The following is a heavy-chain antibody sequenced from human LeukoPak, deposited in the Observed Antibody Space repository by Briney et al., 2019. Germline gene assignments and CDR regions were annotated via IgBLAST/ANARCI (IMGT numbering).Heavy chain of an antibody. Sequence: GGCLRLSCAASGFTFSSYAMTWVRQAPGKGLEWVSSITGGGGSTYYADSVKGRFTISRDNSKNTMYLQMNSLRDEDTAIYYCAKDFAVTTLGYFHYWGQGTLVPVTS. CDR3: AKDFAVTTLGYFHY. D-gene: IGHD4-17*01. J-gene: IGHJ4*02. V-gene: IGHV3-23*01. CDR1: GFTFSSYA. CDR2: ITGGGGST.